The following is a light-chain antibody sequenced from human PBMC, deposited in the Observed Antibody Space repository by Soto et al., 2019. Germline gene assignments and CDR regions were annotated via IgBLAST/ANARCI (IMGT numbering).Light chain of an antibody. CDR3: QQEYT. CDR2: DAS. V-gene: IGKV3-11*01. J-gene: IGKJ5*01. CDR1: QSVSNY. Sequence: EILLTQSPATLSLSPGERATLSCRASQSVSNYLAWYQHKPGQAPRLLIYDASNRATGIPARFSGSGSGTEFTLTISSLQHDDFATYYCQQEYTFGRGTRLEIK.